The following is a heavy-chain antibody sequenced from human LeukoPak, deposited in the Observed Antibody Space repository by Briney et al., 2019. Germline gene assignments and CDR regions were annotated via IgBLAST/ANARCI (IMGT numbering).Heavy chain of an antibody. V-gene: IGHV3-7*03. D-gene: IGHD3-10*01. CDR1: GFIFSDFW. CDR3: ARGGSRQLGY. J-gene: IGHJ4*02. Sequence: PGGSLRLSCAASGFIFSDFWMSWVRQTPGKGLEWVAMIKEDGSEWYYVDSVRGRFTISRDNAKNSLFLQMNSLRDEDTALYYCARGGSRQLGYWGQGTLVIVSS. CDR2: IKEDGSEW.